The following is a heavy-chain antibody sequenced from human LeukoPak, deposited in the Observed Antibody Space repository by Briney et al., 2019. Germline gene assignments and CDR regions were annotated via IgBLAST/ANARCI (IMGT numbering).Heavy chain of an antibody. V-gene: IGHV3-48*02. CDR3: AREGIDGYNYFDY. Sequence: PGKSLSLSCAASGFTFSSYGIHWVRQAPGKGLEWISYISTSSSTIYYADSMKGRFTISRDNAKNSLYLQMNSLRDEDTAVYYCAREGIDGYNYFDYWGQGTLVTVSS. CDR2: ISTSSSTI. CDR1: GFTFSSYG. J-gene: IGHJ4*02. D-gene: IGHD5-24*01.